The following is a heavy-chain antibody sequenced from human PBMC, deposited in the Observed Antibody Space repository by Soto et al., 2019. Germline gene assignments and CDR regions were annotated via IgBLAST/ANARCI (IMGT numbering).Heavy chain of an antibody. CDR1: GYTFTSYA. J-gene: IGHJ6*02. CDR3: ARLRPWRGGYGMDV. CDR2: INAGNGNT. V-gene: IGHV1-3*01. Sequence: VKVSCKASGYTFTSYAMHWVRQAPGQRLEWMGWINAGNGNTKYSQKFQGRVTITRDTSASTAYMELSSLRSEDTAVYYCARLRPWRGGYGMDVWGQGTTVTVSS. D-gene: IGHD3-3*01.